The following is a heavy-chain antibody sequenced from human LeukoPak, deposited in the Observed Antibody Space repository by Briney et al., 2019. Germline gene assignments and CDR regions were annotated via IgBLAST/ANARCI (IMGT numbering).Heavy chain of an antibody. D-gene: IGHD1-7*01. J-gene: IGHJ4*02. V-gene: IGHV4-4*07. CDR1: GGSISGYY. Sequence: SETLSLTCSVSGGSISGYYWSWIRQPAGKGLEWIGRIFTDGSTNYNPSLKSRATISVDTSKNQFSLKLSSVTAADTAVYYCARTDWNYMYFDYWGQGTLVTVSS. CDR3: ARTDWNYMYFDY. CDR2: IFTDGST.